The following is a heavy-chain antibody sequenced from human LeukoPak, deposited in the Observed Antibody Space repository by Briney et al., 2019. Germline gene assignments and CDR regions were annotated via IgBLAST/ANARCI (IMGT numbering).Heavy chain of an antibody. CDR1: GFTFDDYA. CDR3: AKSPIGGYCYGMDV. J-gene: IGHJ6*02. D-gene: IGHD1-26*01. Sequence: GRSLRLSCAASGFTFDDYAMHWVRQAPGKGLEWVSGISWNSGSIGYADSVKGRFTISRDNAKNSLYLQMNSLRAEDTALYYCAKSPIGGYCYGMDVWGQGTTVTVSS. CDR2: ISWNSGSI. V-gene: IGHV3-9*01.